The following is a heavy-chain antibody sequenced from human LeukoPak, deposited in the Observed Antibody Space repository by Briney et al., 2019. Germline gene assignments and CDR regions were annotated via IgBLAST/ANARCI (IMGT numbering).Heavy chain of an antibody. CDR2: ISSSSSYI. J-gene: IGHJ4*02. Sequence: GGSLRLSCAASGFTFSSYSMNWVRQAPGKGLEWVSSISSSSSYIYYADSVKGRFTISRDNAKNSLYLQMNSLRAEDTAAYYCARDPGIVVVPAAAHFVYWGQGTLVTVSS. D-gene: IGHD2-2*01. CDR1: GFTFSSYS. CDR3: ARDPGIVVVPAAAHFVY. V-gene: IGHV3-21*01.